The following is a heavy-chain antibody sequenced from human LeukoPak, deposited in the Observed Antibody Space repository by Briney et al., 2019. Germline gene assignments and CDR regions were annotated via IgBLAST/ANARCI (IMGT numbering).Heavy chain of an antibody. CDR1: GGTFSSYA. CDR2: IIPIFGIA. V-gene: IGHV1-69*04. J-gene: IGHJ5*02. Sequence: SVKVSCKASGGTFSSYAISWVRQAPGQGLEWMGRIIPIFGIANYAQKLQGRVTITADKSTSTAYMELSSLRSEDTAVYYCARDRVGPGFTTPFDPWGQGTLVTVSS. CDR3: ARDRVGPGFTTPFDP. D-gene: IGHD1-1*01.